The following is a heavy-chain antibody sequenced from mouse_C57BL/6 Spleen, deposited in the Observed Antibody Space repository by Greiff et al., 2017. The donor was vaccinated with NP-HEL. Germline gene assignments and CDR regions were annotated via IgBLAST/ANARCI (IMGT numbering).Heavy chain of an antibody. CDR1: GYAFSSSW. D-gene: IGHD3-2*02. CDR2: IYPGDGDT. V-gene: IGHV1-82*01. Sequence: VQLQQSGPELVKPGASVKISCKASGYAFSSSWMNWVKQRPGTGLEWIGRIYPGDGDTNYNGKFKGKATLTADKSSSTAYMQLSSLTSEDSAVYFCARGAAQAPFAYWGQGTLVTVSA. J-gene: IGHJ3*01. CDR3: ARGAAQAPFAY.